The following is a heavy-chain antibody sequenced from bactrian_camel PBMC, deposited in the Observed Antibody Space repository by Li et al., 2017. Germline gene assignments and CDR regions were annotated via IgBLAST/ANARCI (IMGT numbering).Heavy chain of an antibody. CDR1: GFTFTSYW. Sequence: QVQLVESGGGLVQPGGSLRLSCAASGFTFTSYWMNWVRQAPGKGLEWVSIIDSDGGTAKYADSVKGRFTFSRDNHKNSVYLQMNSLETEDTAVYYCATVSPYAGVWSDKFSYWGQGTQVTVS. J-gene: IGHJ4*01. CDR3: ATVSPYAGVWSDKFSY. CDR2: IDSDGGTA. V-gene: IGHV3S25*01. D-gene: IGHD3*01.